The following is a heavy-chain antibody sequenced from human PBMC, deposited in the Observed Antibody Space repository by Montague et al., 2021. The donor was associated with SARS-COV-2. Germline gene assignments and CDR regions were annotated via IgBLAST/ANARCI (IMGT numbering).Heavy chain of an antibody. CDR1: GGSIGSYY. V-gene: IGHV4-59*01. Sequence: SETLSLTCTVYGGSIGSYYWSWIRQPPGKGLEWIGYIYYSGSTNXNPSLKSRVTISVDTSKNQFSLKLSSVTAADTAVYYCARGSGWMGNAFDIWGQGTMVTVSS. CDR2: IYYSGST. D-gene: IGHD6-19*01. CDR3: ARGSGWMGNAFDI. J-gene: IGHJ3*02.